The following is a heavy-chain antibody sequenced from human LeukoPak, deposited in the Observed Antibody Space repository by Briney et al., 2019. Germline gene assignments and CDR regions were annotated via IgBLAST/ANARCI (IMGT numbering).Heavy chain of an antibody. Sequence: PSETLSLTRAVYGGSFSGYYWSWIRQPPGKGLEWIGEINHSGSTNYNPSLKSRVTISVDTSKNQFSLKLSSVTAADTAVYYCARRRQGIVVVVAATFPFDYWGQGTLVTVSS. D-gene: IGHD2-15*01. CDR2: INHSGST. CDR1: GGSFSGYY. CDR3: ARRRQGIVVVVAATFPFDY. J-gene: IGHJ4*02. V-gene: IGHV4-34*01.